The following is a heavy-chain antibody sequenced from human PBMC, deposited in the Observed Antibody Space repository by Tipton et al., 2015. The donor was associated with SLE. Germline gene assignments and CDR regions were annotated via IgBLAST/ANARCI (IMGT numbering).Heavy chain of an antibody. CDR1: GFTFSSYA. Sequence: RSLRLSCAASGFTFSSYAMHWVRQAPGKGLEWVAVISYNGSNKYYADSVKGRFTISRDNAKNSLYLQMNSLRAEDTAVYYCAKMPWNSSAWGQGTLVTVSS. CDR3: AKMPWNSSA. CDR2: ISYNGSNK. D-gene: IGHD1/OR15-1a*01. V-gene: IGHV3-30-3*02. J-gene: IGHJ5*02.